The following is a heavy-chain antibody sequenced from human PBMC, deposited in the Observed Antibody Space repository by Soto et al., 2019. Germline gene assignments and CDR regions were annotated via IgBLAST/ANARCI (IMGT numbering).Heavy chain of an antibody. V-gene: IGHV3-64D*06. Sequence: PGGSLRLSCTAAGFTFSDFDMNWIRQAPGRGLEWISGISYNGGTTYYADSVKDRFIISRDSPKNTVYLQLNNLRSEDSAVYYCVRSSRRDITASRGMDVWGLGTTVTVSS. J-gene: IGHJ6*02. D-gene: IGHD3-3*01. CDR1: GFTFSDFD. CDR3: VRSSRRDITASRGMDV. CDR2: ISYNGGTT.